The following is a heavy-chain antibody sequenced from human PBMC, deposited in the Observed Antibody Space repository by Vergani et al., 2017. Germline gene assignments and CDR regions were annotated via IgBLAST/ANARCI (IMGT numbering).Heavy chain of an antibody. CDR1: EYSFGNYW. V-gene: IGHV5-51*01. D-gene: IGHD1-1*01. J-gene: IGHJ4*02. CDR3: ARHTTYTDS. Sequence: EVELVQSGPEMRTPGESLKISCKGSEYSFGNYWIGWVRQMPGKGLEWMGIIYPADSDTRYSPSFQGQVTISADKSISTAFLQWDSRKASDTALYYCARHTTYTDSWGQGTLVTVSS. CDR2: IYPADSDT.